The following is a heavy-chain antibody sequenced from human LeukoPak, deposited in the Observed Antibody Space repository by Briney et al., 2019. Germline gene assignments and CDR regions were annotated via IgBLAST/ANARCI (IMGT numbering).Heavy chain of an antibody. V-gene: IGHV1-18*01. D-gene: IGHD3-9*01. CDR3: ARDKDWDLEY. Sequence: ASVKVSCKTSGYTFTNYGISWMRQAPGQGLEWVGWISTSSTNTKYAQNFQGRVTMTTDTSRSTAYMELRSLRSDDTAVYYCARDKDWDLEYWGQGTLVTVSS. CDR2: ISTSSTNT. CDR1: GYTFTNYG. J-gene: IGHJ4*02.